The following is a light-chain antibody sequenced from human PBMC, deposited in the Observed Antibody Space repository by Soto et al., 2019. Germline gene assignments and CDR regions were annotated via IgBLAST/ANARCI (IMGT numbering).Light chain of an antibody. J-gene: IGKJ1*01. CDR3: QQYNNWPPWT. CDR1: QSVSSY. CDR2: AAS. V-gene: IGKV3-15*01. Sequence: EIVLTQSPGTLSLSPGERATLSFSASQSVSSYYLAWYQQKPGQAPRLLIYAASTRATGIPARFSGSGSGTEFTLTISSLQSEDFAVYYCQQYNNWPPWTFGQGTKVDIK.